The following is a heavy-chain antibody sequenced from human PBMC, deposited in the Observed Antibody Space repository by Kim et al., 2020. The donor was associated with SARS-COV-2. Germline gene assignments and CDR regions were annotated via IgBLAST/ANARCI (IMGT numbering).Heavy chain of an antibody. CDR2: IWYDGSKK. V-gene: IGHV3-33*03. CDR1: GFTFSSYG. CDR3: AKDRYYGDYVPLYYYYYGMDV. Sequence: GGSLRLSCAASGFTFSSYGMHWVRQAPGKGLEWVAVIWYDGSKKYYADSVKGRFTISRDNSKNTLYLQMNSLRAEDTAVYYCAKDRYYGDYVPLYYYYYGMDVWGPGTTVTVSS. J-gene: IGHJ6*02. D-gene: IGHD4-17*01.